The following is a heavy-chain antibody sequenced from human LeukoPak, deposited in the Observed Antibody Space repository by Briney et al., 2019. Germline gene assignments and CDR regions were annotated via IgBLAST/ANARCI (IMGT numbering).Heavy chain of an antibody. CDR1: GGSISSSSYY. CDR2: IYTSGST. CDR3: ARVEGTYYYGTNWFDP. Sequence: SETLSLTCTVSGGSISSSSYYWSWIRQPAGKGLEWIGRIYTSGSTNYNPSLKSRVTMSVDTSKNQFFLKLSSVTAADTAVYYCARVEGTYYYGTNWFDPWGQGTLVTVSS. D-gene: IGHD3-10*01. V-gene: IGHV4-61*02. J-gene: IGHJ5*02.